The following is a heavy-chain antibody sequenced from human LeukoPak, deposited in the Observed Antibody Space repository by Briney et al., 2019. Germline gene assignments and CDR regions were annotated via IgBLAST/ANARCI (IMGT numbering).Heavy chain of an antibody. CDR1: GGSISSGSYY. CDR2: IYTSGST. CDR3: ARDHRCSGGSCYYVGDY. J-gene: IGHJ4*02. D-gene: IGHD2-15*01. V-gene: IGHV4-61*02. Sequence: PSQTLSLTCTVSGGSISSGSYYWSWIRQPAGKGLEWIGRIYTSGSTNYNPSLKSRVTISVDTSKNQFSLKLSSVTAADTAVYYCARDHRCSGGSCYYVGDYWGQGTLDTVSS.